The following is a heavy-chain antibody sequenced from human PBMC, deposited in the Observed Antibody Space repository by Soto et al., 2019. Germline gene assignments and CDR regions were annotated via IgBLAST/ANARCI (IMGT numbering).Heavy chain of an antibody. CDR2: IKQDGSEK. CDR3: AREPYGYFDY. D-gene: IGHD2-21*01. J-gene: IGHJ4*02. V-gene: IGHV3-7*01. Sequence: GWSLRLSCAASGFTFISYWMSWVRQAPGKGLEWVANIKQDGSEKYYVDSVKGRFTISRDNAKNSLYLQMNSLRAEDTAVYYCAREPYGYFDYWGQGTLVTVSS. CDR1: GFTFISYW.